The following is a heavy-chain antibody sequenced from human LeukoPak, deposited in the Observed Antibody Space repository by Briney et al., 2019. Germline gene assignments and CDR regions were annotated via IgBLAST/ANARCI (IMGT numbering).Heavy chain of an antibody. CDR3: ARADWGDSSGYYWDY. J-gene: IGHJ4*02. D-gene: IGHD3-22*01. V-gene: IGHV4-59*01. CDR1: GGSISSYY. Sequence: SETLSLTCTVSGGSISSYYWSWIRQPPGKGLEWIGYIYYSGSTNYNPSLKSRVTISVDTSKNQFSLKLSSVTAADTAVYYCARADWGDSSGYYWDYWGQGTLVTVSS. CDR2: IYYSGST.